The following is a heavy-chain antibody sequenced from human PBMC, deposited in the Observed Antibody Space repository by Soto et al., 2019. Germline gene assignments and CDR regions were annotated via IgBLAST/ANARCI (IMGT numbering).Heavy chain of an antibody. Sequence: PSETLSLTCTVSGGSITSGTDYWSWIRQLPGKGLEWIGNIYHTGGTSDNPSLKSRVIISIDTSKNQFSLKVSSVTAADTAVYFCARDSSAWFYFGNWGQGTLVTVSS. CDR2: IYHTGGT. D-gene: IGHD6-19*01. CDR3: ARDSSAWFYFGN. CDR1: GGSITSGTDY. V-gene: IGHV4-31*03. J-gene: IGHJ4*02.